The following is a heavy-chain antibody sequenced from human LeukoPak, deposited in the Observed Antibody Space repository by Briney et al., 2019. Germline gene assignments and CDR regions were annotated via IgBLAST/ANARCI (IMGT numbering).Heavy chain of an antibody. D-gene: IGHD3-10*01. J-gene: IGHJ4*02. Sequence: GGSLRLSCAASGFTFNTAWMAWVRQAPGKGLEWVGRIRSKSDGGTTYYAAPVKGRFTISRDDSKNTLFLQMNSLKMESTALYYCTEELHFWGQGTLVTVSS. CDR3: TEELHF. CDR2: IRSKSDGGTT. CDR1: GFTFNTAW. V-gene: IGHV3-15*01.